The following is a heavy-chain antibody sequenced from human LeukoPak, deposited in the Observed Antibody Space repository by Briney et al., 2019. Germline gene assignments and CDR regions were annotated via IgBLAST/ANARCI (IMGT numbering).Heavy chain of an antibody. Sequence: PSETLSLTCAVYGGSFSGYYWSWIRQPPGEGLEWIGEINHSGSTNYNPSLKSRVTISVDTSKNQFSLKLSSVTAADTAVYYCARGPSDYGDYLFDYWGQGTLVTVSS. CDR2: INHSGST. D-gene: IGHD4-17*01. J-gene: IGHJ4*02. V-gene: IGHV4-34*01. CDR3: ARGPSDYGDYLFDY. CDR1: GGSFSGYY.